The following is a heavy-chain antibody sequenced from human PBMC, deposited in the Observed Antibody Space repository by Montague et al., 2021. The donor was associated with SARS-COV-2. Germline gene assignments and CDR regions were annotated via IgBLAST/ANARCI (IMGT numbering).Heavy chain of an antibody. D-gene: IGHD4-17*01. Sequence: SETLSLTCTVSGDSVSSSDHYWGWIRQPPGKGLEWLGIVYYSGYTYYNPSVKGRVTISIDASKNQFSLKLSSLTATDTAIYHCARRRLREDYFDFWGQGTLLTASS. CDR2: VYYSGYT. J-gene: IGHJ4*02. CDR3: ARRRLREDYFDF. CDR1: GDSVSSSDHY. V-gene: IGHV4-39*01.